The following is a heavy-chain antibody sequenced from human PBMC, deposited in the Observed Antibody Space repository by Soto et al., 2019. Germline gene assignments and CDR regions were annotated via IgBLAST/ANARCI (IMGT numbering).Heavy chain of an antibody. V-gene: IGHV4-30-2*01. CDR2: IYHSGST. J-gene: IGHJ4*02. CDR3: ARDKITGLFDY. D-gene: IGHD2-8*02. Sequence: IQCLTCAVVGGSISGGGYSWSLIRQPPGKGLEWIGYIYHSGSTYYNPSLKSRVTISVDTSKNQFSLKLTSVTAADTAVYYCARDKITGLFDYWGQGTLVTVS. CDR1: GGSISGGGYS.